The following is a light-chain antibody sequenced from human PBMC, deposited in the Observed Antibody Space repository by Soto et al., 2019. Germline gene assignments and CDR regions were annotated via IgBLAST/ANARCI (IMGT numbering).Light chain of an antibody. CDR3: SSFTTTYFYV. CDR1: GSDIGSYNY. V-gene: IGLV2-14*01. CDR2: GVY. Sequence: QSALTQPASVSGSPAQSITISCTGTGSDIGSYNYVSWYQQHPGKAPKLIIYGVYHRPSGVSTRFSASKSAYTVSLTISGLQAEDEADYYCSSFTTTYFYVFGPGTMVIVL. J-gene: IGLJ1*01.